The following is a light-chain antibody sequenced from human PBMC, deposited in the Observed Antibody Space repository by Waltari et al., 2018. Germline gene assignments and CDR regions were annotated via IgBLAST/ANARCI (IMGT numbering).Light chain of an antibody. CDR3: SSYGGKNNLI. Sequence: QSALTQPPSASGSPGQSVTISCTGTPSDIGGYKFVSWFQQHPGKAPKLVIYDVSERPSVVPDRFSCSQSGSTATLTVSGLQAEDEADYYCSSYGGKNNLIFGGGTTLTVL. J-gene: IGLJ2*01. CDR2: DVS. V-gene: IGLV2-8*01. CDR1: PSDIGGYKF.